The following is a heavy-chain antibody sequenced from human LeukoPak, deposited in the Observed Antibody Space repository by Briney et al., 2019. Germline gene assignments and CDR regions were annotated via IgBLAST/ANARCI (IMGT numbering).Heavy chain of an antibody. J-gene: IGHJ6*03. CDR2: INTNTGNP. D-gene: IGHD5-18*01. CDR1: GGTFSSYA. V-gene: IGHV7-4-1*02. CDR3: ARAWGLGGRGYSYGYYYYYYMDV. Sequence: ASVKVSCKASGGTFSSYAISWVRQAPGQGLEWMGWINTNTGNPTYAQGFTGRFVFSLDTSVSTAYLQISSLKAEDTAVYYCARAWGLGGRGYSYGYYYYYYMDVWGKGTTVTVSS.